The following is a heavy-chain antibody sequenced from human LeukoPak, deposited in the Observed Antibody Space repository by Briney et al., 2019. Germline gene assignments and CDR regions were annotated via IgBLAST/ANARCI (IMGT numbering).Heavy chain of an antibody. V-gene: IGHV3-21*01. CDR1: GFTFSSYS. CDR2: ISSSSSYI. D-gene: IGHD5-12*01. CDR3: ARTIRSIVATSNFDY. J-gene: IGHJ4*02. Sequence: GGTLRLSCAASGFTFSSYSMNWVRQAPGKGLEGGSSISSSSSYIYYADSVKGRFTISRDNAKNSLYLQMNSLRAEDTAVYYCARTIRSIVATSNFDYWGQGTLVTVSS.